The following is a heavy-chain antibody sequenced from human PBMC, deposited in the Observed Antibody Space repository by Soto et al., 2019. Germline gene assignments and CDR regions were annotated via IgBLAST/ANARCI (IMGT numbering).Heavy chain of an antibody. CDR3: AHRRPLDILVVPAAWGYFYY. CDR2: IYGSDDE. Sequence: GSGPTLVNPTQTLTLTCTFSGFSLSSSGVSVGWIRQPPGKALEWLALIYGSDDERYNPSLKRRLSITKDTSKNQVVLTMTNMDPVDTATYYCAHRRPLDILVVPAAWGYFYYWGQGTLVTVSS. V-gene: IGHV2-5*01. D-gene: IGHD2-2*01. J-gene: IGHJ4*03. CDR1: GFSLSSSGVS.